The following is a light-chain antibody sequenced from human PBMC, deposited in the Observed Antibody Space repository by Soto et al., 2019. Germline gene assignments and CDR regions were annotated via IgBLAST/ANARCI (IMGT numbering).Light chain of an antibody. CDR1: QSVGSN. CDR2: GVS. Sequence: ETVMTQSPATPSVSPGERATLSCRASQSVGSNLAWYQQRPGQAPRLLIYGVSTRATGIPARFSGSGSGTEFTLSISSLQSEDFAVYYCQQYNNWPPNTFGQGTKLEIK. J-gene: IGKJ2*01. V-gene: IGKV3-15*01. CDR3: QQYNNWPPNT.